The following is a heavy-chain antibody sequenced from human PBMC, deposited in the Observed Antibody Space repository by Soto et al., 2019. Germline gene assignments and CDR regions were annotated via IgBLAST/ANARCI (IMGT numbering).Heavy chain of an antibody. J-gene: IGHJ3*02. CDR3: ARDRGGGGYDYGDAFDI. D-gene: IGHD5-12*01. CDR2: ISAYNGNT. V-gene: IGHV1-18*01. Sequence: GASVKVSCKASGYTFTSYGISWVRQAPGQGLEWMGWISAYNGNTNYAQKFQGRVTITADKSTSTAYMELSSLRSEDTAVYYCARDRGGGGYDYGDAFDIWGQGTMVTVSS. CDR1: GYTFTSYG.